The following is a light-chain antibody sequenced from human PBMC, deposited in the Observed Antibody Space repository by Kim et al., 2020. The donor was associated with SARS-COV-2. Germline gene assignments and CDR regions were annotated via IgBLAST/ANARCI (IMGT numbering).Light chain of an antibody. J-gene: IGLJ2*01. CDR1: VLAKKY. V-gene: IGLV3-27*01. Sequence: SVSQGRTAWTTWSGSVLAKKYARWFQQKPGQAPVLVIYKDSERPSGIPERFSGSSSGTTVTLTISGAQVEDEADYYCYSAADNIGVFGGGTQLTVL. CDR2: KDS. CDR3: YSAADNIGV.